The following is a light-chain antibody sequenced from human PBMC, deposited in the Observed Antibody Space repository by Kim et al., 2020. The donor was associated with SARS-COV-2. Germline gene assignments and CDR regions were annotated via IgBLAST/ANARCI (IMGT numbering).Light chain of an antibody. CDR1: QSVSSSY. V-gene: IGKV3-20*01. CDR2: STS. J-gene: IGKJ2*01. CDR3: QQYGGSPYT. Sequence: EIVLMQSPVTLSLSPGERATLSCRASQSVSSSYLAWYQQKPGLAPRPLIYSTSNRATGIPDRFRGSGSGTDFTLTITRLEPEDFAVYYCQQYGGSPYTFGQGTKLEI.